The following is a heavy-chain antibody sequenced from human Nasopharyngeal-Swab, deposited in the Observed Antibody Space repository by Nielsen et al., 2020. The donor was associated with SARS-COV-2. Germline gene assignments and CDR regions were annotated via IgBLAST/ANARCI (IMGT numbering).Heavy chain of an antibody. CDR2: ISGSDGST. J-gene: IGHJ4*02. D-gene: IGHD3-3*02. CDR3: ATHLFYFDC. V-gene: IGHV3-23*01. Sequence: WIRQPPGKGLEWVSGISGSDGSTYYADSVKGRFAISRDTSKNTLYLQMNSLRAEDTAVYYCATHLFYFDCWGQGTLVTVSS.